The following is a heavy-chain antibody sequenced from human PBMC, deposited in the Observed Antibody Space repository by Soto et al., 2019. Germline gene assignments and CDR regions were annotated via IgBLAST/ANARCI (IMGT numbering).Heavy chain of an antibody. V-gene: IGHV4-30-4*08. J-gene: IGHJ6*02. CDR3: AREDDGGDTLDV. CDR1: GGSISSDYYR. D-gene: IGHD2-21*02. Sequence: PSETLSLTCTFSGGSISSDYYRWTWIRQSPERGLEWIGYIHHSGSILYNPSLKSRVTISVDTSKNQFSLHLSSVTAADTAVYFCAREDDGGDTLDVWGQGTTVTVSS. CDR2: IHHSGSI.